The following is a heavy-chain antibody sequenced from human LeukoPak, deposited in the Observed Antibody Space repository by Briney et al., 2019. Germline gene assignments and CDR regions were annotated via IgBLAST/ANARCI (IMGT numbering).Heavy chain of an antibody. CDR3: AKELGWFGESYYYYYMDV. CDR1: GFTFSSYS. Sequence: GGSLRLSCAASGFTFSSYSMTWVRQAPGKGLEWVSSISSSSRYIYYADSMKGRFTISRDNSKNTLYLQMNSLRAEDTAVYYCAKELGWFGESYYYYYMDVWGKGTTVTISS. CDR2: ISSSSRYI. J-gene: IGHJ6*03. D-gene: IGHD3-10*01. V-gene: IGHV3-21*04.